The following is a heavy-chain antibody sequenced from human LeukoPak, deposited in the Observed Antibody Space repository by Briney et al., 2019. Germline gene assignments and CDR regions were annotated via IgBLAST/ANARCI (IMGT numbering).Heavy chain of an antibody. D-gene: IGHD3-10*01. V-gene: IGHV1-8*02. CDR1: GFTFTSSA. CDR3: ARGLLVGGSGSEHDY. CDR2: MNPNSGNT. J-gene: IGHJ4*02. Sequence: ASVKVSCKASGFTFTSSAMQWVRQARGQRLEWMGWMNPNSGNTGYAQKFQGRVTMTRNTSISTAYMELSSLRSEDTAVYYCARGLLVGGSGSEHDYWGQGTLVTVSS.